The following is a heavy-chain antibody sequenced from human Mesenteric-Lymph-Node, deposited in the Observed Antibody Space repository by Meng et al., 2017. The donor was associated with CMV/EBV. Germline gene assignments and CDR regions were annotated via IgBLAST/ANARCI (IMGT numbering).Heavy chain of an antibody. Sequence: YIHGVRQAPGQGLEWVRVFNPGGGQTRFAPKFQDRVTMTRDTSSSTVYMDLSSLTSDDTAVYFCARAQPSSSYYYDSSGYYKGYFDHWGQGTLVTVSS. CDR1: Y. D-gene: IGHD3-22*01. J-gene: IGHJ4*02. CDR3: ARAQPSSSYYYDSSGYYKGYFDH. V-gene: IGHV1-46*01. CDR2: FNPGGGQT.